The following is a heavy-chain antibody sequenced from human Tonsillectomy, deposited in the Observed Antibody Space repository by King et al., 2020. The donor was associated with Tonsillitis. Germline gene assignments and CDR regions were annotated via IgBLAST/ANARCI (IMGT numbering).Heavy chain of an antibody. CDR1: GFTFSSYD. Sequence: VQLVQSGGGLVQPGGSLRLSCGASGFTFSSYDMNWVRQAPGKGLEWISSIRRSSSTISYADSVKGRFTISRDNAKNSLYLQMNSLTADDTALYYCARLNTLGPGTDRGQVLDYGGKGTRVTAPS. CDR2: IRRSSSTI. D-gene: IGHD2-2*02. V-gene: IGHV3-48*04. CDR3: ARLNTLGPGTDRGQVLDY. J-gene: IGHJ4*02.